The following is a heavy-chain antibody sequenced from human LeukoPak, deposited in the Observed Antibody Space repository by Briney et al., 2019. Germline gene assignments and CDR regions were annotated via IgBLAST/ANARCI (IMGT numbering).Heavy chain of an antibody. J-gene: IGHJ4*02. V-gene: IGHV3-11*01. CDR2: LSNTGSDI. CDR3: ARGHWGLDY. D-gene: IGHD7-27*01. Sequence: PGGSLRLSCAVSGFTFSDHYMTWIRQAPGKGLEYISYLSNTGSDISYADSVKGRFSISRDNAKNSLYLQMNGLRAEDTAMYYCARGHWGLDYWGQGTLVTVSS. CDR1: GFTFSDHY.